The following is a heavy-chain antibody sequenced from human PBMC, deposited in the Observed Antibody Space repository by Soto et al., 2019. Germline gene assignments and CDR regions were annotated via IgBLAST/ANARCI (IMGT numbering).Heavy chain of an antibody. Sequence: SETLSLTCTVSGGSVSSGSYYWSWIRQPPGKGLEWIGYIYYSGSTNYNPSLKSRVTISVDTSKNQFSLKLSSVTAADTAVYYCARDVDTANNWFDLWGQGTLVTVSS. CDR1: GGSVSSGSYY. CDR2: IYYSGST. J-gene: IGHJ5*02. D-gene: IGHD5-18*01. V-gene: IGHV4-61*01. CDR3: ARDVDTANNWFDL.